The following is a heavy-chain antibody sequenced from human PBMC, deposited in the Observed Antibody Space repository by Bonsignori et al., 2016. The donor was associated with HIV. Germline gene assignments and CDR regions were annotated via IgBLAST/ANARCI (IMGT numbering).Heavy chain of an antibody. CDR1: GGSLSPNY. J-gene: IGHJ6*03. CDR3: ARVFMAYRDYMDV. CDR2: IYHSGTT. V-gene: IGHV4-34*01. Sequence: QVQLHQWGAGLLKPSETLSLTCDVSGGSLSPNYWSWIRQPPGEGLEWIGEIYHSGTTNYSPSLKSRVTISVDTSKNQFSLRLSSVTAADTAVYYCARVFMAYRDYMDVWGKGTTVTVSS. D-gene: IGHD1-26*01.